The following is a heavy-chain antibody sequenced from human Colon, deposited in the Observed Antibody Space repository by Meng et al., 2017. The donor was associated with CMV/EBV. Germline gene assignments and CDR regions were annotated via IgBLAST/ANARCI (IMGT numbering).Heavy chain of an antibody. V-gene: IGHV3-48*04. CDR2: ISSGSSTI. Sequence: GGSLRLSCAASGFTFSGYGMNWVRQAPGKGLQWVSYISSGSSTIYYADSVRGRFTISRDNAKNSLYPQMNSLRAEDTAVYYCARELYSNYVLGQPQVPSFDYWGQGTLVTVSS. CDR3: ARELYSNYVLGQPQVPSFDY. J-gene: IGHJ4*02. CDR1: GFTFSGYG. D-gene: IGHD4-11*01.